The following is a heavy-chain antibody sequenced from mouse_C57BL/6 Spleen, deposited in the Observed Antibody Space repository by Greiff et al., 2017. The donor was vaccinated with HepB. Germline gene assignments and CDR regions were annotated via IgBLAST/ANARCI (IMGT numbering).Heavy chain of an antibody. CDR2: INPNNGGT. D-gene: IGHD1-1*01. CDR1: GYTFTDYY. CDR3: AWMYYGSSYVEGYFDV. J-gene: IGHJ1*03. V-gene: IGHV1-26*01. Sequence: VQLKESGPELVKPGASVKISCKASGYTFTDYYMNWVKQSHGKSLEWIGDINPNNGGTSYNQKFKGKATLTVDKSSSTAYMELRSLTSEDSAVYYCAWMYYGSSYVEGYFDVWGTGTTVTGSS.